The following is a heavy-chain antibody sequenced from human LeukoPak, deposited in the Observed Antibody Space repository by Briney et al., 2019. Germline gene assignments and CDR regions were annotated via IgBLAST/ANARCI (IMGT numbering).Heavy chain of an antibody. CDR1: GFIFSSYA. Sequence: GGSLRLSCAASGFIFSSYAMSWVRQAPGKGLEWVSAISGSGGSTYYADSVKGRFTISRDNSKNTLYLQMNSLRAEDTAVYYCARDGAHYYDSSAPVEGPTFYYYYYYYMDVWGKGTTVTVSS. J-gene: IGHJ6*03. CDR2: ISGSGGST. D-gene: IGHD3-22*01. V-gene: IGHV3-23*01. CDR3: ARDGAHYYDSSAPVEGPTFYYYYYYYMDV.